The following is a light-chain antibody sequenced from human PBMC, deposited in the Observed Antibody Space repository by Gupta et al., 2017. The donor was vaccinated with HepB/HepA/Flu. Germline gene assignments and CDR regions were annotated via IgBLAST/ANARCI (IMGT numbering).Light chain of an antibody. CDR2: DAS. CDR3: QQHSNYPCA. J-gene: IGKJ3*01. V-gene: IGKV3-11*01. CDR1: QSISYY. Sequence: EIVLIQSPATLTLCPGERATLSCRASQSISYYLAWYQQKPGQAPRLLIYDASNRASGIPARFSGSGSGTDFTLTISSLEPEDFAVYYCQQHSNYPCAFGAGTTVDI.